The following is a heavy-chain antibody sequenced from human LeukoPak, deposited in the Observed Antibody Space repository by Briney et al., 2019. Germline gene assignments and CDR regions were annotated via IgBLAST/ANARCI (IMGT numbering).Heavy chain of an antibody. CDR1: GFTFSRYW. J-gene: IGHJ4*02. D-gene: IGHD3-10*01. CDR3: ATTLGGYYGSDSYYPFDY. CDR2: INQDGRKK. V-gene: IGHV3-7*01. Sequence: PGGSLRLPCAASGFTFSRYWMSWVRQAPGKGLERVANINQDGRKKYYVDSVKGRFTISRDNAKSSLYLQMDSLRAEDTAVYYCATTLGGYYGSDSYYPFDYWGQGTLVTVSS.